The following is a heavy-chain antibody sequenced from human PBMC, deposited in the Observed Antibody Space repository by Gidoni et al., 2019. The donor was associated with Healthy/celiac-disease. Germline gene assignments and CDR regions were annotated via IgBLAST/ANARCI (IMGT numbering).Heavy chain of an antibody. CDR3: AKEDSSSWYSCRYYYGMDV. D-gene: IGHD6-13*01. CDR1: GFTFSSYG. V-gene: IGHV3-30*18. J-gene: IGHJ6*04. CDR2: ISYDGSTK. Sequence: GGVVQTGRSLRLSCAASGFTFSSYGMHWVRQAPGKGLEWVAVISYDGSTKYYADSVKGRFTISRDNSKNTLYLQMNSLRAEDTAVYYCAKEDSSSWYSCRYYYGMDVWGKGTTVTVSS.